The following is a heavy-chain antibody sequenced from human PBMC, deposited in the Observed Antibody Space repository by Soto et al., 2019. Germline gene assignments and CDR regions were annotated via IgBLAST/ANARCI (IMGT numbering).Heavy chain of an antibody. CDR2: IGPASGDT. CDR1: GYTFTGHY. CDR3: ARDWGGKGP. Sequence: QVQLVQSGAEVKKPGASVKVSCKASGYTFTGHYIHWVRQAPGQGPEWMGEIGPASGDTRYAQKFQGRVTMTRDTSITTVYMELSSLRSEDTAVYYCARDWGGKGPWGQGTLVTVSS. V-gene: IGHV1-2*02. D-gene: IGHD3-16*01. J-gene: IGHJ5*02.